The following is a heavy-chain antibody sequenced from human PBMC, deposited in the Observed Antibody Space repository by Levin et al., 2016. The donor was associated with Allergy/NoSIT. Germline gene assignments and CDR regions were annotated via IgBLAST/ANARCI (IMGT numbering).Heavy chain of an antibody. V-gene: IGHV1-2*02. CDR2: IRPDNGGT. J-gene: IGHJ4*02. CDR1: GIDYY. Sequence: ASVKVSCKASGIDYYIHWLRQAPGQGPEWMGFIRPDNGGTKYAQKFQGRVTMTRDTSISTAYMELNRLTSDDTAMYYCANRWGAELDYWGQGSLVIVSS. D-gene: IGHD1-26*01. CDR3: ANRWGAELDY.